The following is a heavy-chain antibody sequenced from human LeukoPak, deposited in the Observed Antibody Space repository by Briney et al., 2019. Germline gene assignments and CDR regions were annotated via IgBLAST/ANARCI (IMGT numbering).Heavy chain of an antibody. CDR3: AKHWNDLDY. CDR1: GFTFSSYW. D-gene: IGHD1-1*01. Sequence: GGSLRLSCAASGFTFSSYWMHWVRQAPGKGLEWVAVISYDGSNKYYADSVKGRFTISRDNSKNTLYLQMNSLRAEDTAVYYCAKHWNDLDYWGQGTLVTVSS. J-gene: IGHJ4*02. V-gene: IGHV3-30*18. CDR2: ISYDGSNK.